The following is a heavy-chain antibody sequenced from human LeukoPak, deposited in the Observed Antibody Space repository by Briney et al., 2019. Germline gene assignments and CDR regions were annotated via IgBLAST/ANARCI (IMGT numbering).Heavy chain of an antibody. J-gene: IGHJ4*02. D-gene: IGHD3-22*01. V-gene: IGHV3-23*01. Sequence: GGSLRLSCAASGFTFSDYAMSWVRQAPGKGPEWVSAITGGGGTYYADSVKGRFTISRDSSKNTLYLQMNSLRAEDTAVYYCARDKEDYDSSGYTLDYWGQGILVTVSS. CDR3: ARDKEDYDSSGYTLDY. CDR2: ITGGGGT. CDR1: GFTFSDYA.